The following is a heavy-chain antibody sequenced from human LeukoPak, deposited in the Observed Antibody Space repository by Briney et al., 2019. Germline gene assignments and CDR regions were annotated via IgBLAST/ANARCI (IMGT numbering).Heavy chain of an antibody. CDR1: GFTFSSYG. CDR2: IRYDGSNK. CDR3: AKVSSSWYGGFDY. V-gene: IGHV3-30*02. J-gene: IGHJ4*02. Sequence: GGPLRLSCAASGFTFSSYGMHWVRQAPGKGLEWVAFIRYDGSNKYYADSVKGRFTISRDNSKNTLYLQMNSLRAEDTAVYYCAKVSSSWYGGFDYWGQGTLVTVSS. D-gene: IGHD6-13*01.